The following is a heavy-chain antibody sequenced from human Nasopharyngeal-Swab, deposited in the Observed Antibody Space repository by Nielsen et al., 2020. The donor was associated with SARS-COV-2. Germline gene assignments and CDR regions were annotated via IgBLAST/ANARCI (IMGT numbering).Heavy chain of an antibody. D-gene: IGHD5-12*01. Sequence: GRQAPGQGLEWMGIINPSGGSTSYAQKFQGRVTMTRDTSTSTVYMELSSLRSEDTAVYYCARGAGATMAGNFDYWGQGTLVTVSS. J-gene: IGHJ4*02. CDR3: ARGAGATMAGNFDY. V-gene: IGHV1-46*01. CDR2: INPSGGST.